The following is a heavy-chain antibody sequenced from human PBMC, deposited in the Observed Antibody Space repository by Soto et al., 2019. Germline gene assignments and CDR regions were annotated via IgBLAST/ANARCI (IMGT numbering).Heavy chain of an antibody. V-gene: IGHV4-30-4*01. CDR1: GGSISSGDYY. D-gene: IGHD2-15*01. Sequence: SETLSLTCTVSGGSISSGDYYWSWLRQPPGKGLEWIGYIYYSGSSYYNPSLKSRVTISVDTSKNQFSLKRSSVTAADTAVYYCARVVVGRVDYWGQGTLVTVSS. J-gene: IGHJ4*02. CDR3: ARVVVGRVDY. CDR2: IYYSGSS.